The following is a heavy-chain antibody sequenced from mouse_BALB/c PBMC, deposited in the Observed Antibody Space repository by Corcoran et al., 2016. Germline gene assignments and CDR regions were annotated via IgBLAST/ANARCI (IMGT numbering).Heavy chain of an antibody. Sequence: EVKLLESGGGLVQPGGSLKLSCAASGFDFSRYWMSWVRQAPGKGLEWIGEINPDSTTINYTPSLKDKFIISSDNAKNTLYRQMSKVRSEDTALYDCARNAHWGYFDYWGQGTTLTVSS. V-gene: IGHV4-1*02. D-gene: IGHD4-1*01. CDR3: ARNAHWGYFDY. CDR2: INPDSTTI. CDR1: GFDFSRYW. J-gene: IGHJ2*01.